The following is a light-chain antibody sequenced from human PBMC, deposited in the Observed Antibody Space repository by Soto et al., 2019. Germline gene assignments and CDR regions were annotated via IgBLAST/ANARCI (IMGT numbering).Light chain of an antibody. CDR2: GAS. V-gene: IGKV3-15*01. CDR1: QSVSSN. CDR3: QQYNIWPRA. J-gene: IGKJ1*01. Sequence: EVVVTQSPATLSVSPGERATLSCRASQSVSSNLAWYQQKPGPAPRLLIYGASTRATGIPARFSGSVSGTEFTLTISSLQSEDFAYYYCQQYNIWPRAFGQGTKVEIK.